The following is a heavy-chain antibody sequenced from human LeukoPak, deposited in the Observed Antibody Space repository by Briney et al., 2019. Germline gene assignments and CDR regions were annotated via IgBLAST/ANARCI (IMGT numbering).Heavy chain of an antibody. V-gene: IGHV5-51*01. CDR1: AYDFATYW. Sequence: GESLKISCEASAYDFATYWIGWVRQMPGKGLEWMGLIYPRTSEATYSPSFQGQVTMSVDKSFNTVYLQWSSLRASDTAMYFCARSSSSSWYTWYFQRWGQGTLVTVSS. CDR3: ARSSSSSWYTWYFQR. J-gene: IGHJ1*01. CDR2: IYPRTSEA. D-gene: IGHD6-13*01.